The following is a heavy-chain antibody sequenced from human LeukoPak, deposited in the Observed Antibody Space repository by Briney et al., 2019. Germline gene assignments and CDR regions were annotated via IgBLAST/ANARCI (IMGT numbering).Heavy chain of an antibody. J-gene: IGHJ3*02. D-gene: IGHD3-22*01. Sequence: GGSLRLSCAASGFTFSSYEMNWVRQAPGKGLEWVSYISSSGSTIYYADSVKGRFTISRDNAKNSLYLQMNSLRAEDTAVYYCASAITMIVVVSVDAFDIWGQGTMVTVSS. V-gene: IGHV3-48*03. CDR2: ISSSGSTI. CDR1: GFTFSSYE. CDR3: ASAITMIVVVSVDAFDI.